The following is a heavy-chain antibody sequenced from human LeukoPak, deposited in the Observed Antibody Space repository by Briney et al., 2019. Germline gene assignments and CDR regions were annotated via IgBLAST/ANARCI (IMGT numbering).Heavy chain of an antibody. CDR2: IWYDGSNK. CDR3: ARDPSDYGGYPYYFDY. J-gene: IGHJ4*02. V-gene: IGHV3-33*01. Sequence: HPGGSLRLSCAASGFTFSSYGMHWVRQAPGKGLEWVAVIWYDGSNKYYADSVKGRFTISRDNSKNTLYLQMNSLRAEDTAVYYCARDPSDYGGYPYYFDYWGQGTLVTVSS. CDR1: GFTFSSYG. D-gene: IGHD4-17*01.